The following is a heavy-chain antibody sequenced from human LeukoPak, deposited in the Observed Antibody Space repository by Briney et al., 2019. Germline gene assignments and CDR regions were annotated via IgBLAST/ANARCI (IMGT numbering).Heavy chain of an antibody. CDR1: GFTFSSYS. Sequence: GGSLRLSCAASGFTFSSYSMNWVRQAPGKGLEWVSSISSSSSYIYYADSVKGRFTISRDNAKNSLYLQMNSLRAEDTAVYYCARRQVYCSGGSCFSLNYWGQGTLVTVSS. V-gene: IGHV3-21*01. J-gene: IGHJ4*02. D-gene: IGHD2-15*01. CDR2: ISSSSSYI. CDR3: ARRQVYCSGGSCFSLNY.